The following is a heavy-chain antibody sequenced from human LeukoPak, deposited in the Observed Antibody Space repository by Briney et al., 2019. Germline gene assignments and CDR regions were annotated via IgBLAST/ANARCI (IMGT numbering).Heavy chain of an antibody. Sequence: ASVKVSCKASGYTFTSYAMHWVRQAPGQRLEWMGWINVGNGNTKYSQKFQGRVTITRDTSASTAYMELSSLRSEDTAVYYCARAPLGYCSGGSCYDWGFDPWGQGTLVTVSS. D-gene: IGHD2-15*01. CDR2: INVGNGNT. V-gene: IGHV1-3*01. CDR3: ARAPLGYCSGGSCYDWGFDP. J-gene: IGHJ5*02. CDR1: GYTFTSYA.